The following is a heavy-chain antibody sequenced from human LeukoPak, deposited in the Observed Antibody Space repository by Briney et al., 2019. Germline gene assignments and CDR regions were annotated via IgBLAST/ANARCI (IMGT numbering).Heavy chain of an antibody. J-gene: IGHJ3*02. Sequence: SVKVSCKASGGTFSSYAISWVRQAPGQGLEWMGRIIPILGIANYAQKSQGRVTITADKSTSTAYMELSSLRSEDTAVYYCASPKAKGSDALDIWGQGTMVTVSS. CDR2: IIPILGIA. CDR3: ASPKAKGSDALDI. CDR1: GGTFSSYA. V-gene: IGHV1-69*04.